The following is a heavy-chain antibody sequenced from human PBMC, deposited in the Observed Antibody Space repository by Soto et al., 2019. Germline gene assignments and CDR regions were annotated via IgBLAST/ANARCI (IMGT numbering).Heavy chain of an antibody. CDR3: ARGLGYCSGGSCYTYYYYYGMDV. J-gene: IGHJ6*02. D-gene: IGHD2-15*01. CDR2: INPNSGGT. Sequence: ASVKVYCTASGYTFTGYYMHWVRKDHGQGLEWMGWINPNSGGTNYAQKFQGRVTMTRDTSISTAYMELSRLRSDDTAVYYCARGLGYCSGGSCYTYYYYYGMDVWGQGTTVTVSS. CDR1: GYTFTGYY. V-gene: IGHV1-2*02.